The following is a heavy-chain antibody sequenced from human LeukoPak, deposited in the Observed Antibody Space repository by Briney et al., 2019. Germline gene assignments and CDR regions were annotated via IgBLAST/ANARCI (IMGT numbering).Heavy chain of an antibody. D-gene: IGHD6-13*01. V-gene: IGHV4-59*08. J-gene: IGHJ4*02. CDR1: GGSISSYY. CDR2: IYYSGST. Sequence: SETLSLTCTVSGGSISSYYWSWIRQPPGKGLEWIGYIYYSGSTNYNPSLKSRVTISVDTSKNQSSLKLSSVTAADTAVYYCARVYSSSWYYFDTGAREPWSPSPQ. CDR3: ARVYSSSWYYFDT.